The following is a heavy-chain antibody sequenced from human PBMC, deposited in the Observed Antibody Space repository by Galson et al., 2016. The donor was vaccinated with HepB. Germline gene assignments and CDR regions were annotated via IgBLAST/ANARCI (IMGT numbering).Heavy chain of an antibody. CDR2: IHYTGNT. D-gene: IGHD3-10*01. V-gene: IGHV4-39*01. Sequence: SETLSLTCTVSGGSVSSSGHYWGWIRQPPGKGLEWIGSIHYTGNTYQTASLKSRVTMAVDTSKNQFSLKLTSVTAADTAVYYCARHEDDYYGSGGDRWGQGTLVIVSS. J-gene: IGHJ4*02. CDR1: GGSVSSSGHY. CDR3: ARHEDDYYGSGGDR.